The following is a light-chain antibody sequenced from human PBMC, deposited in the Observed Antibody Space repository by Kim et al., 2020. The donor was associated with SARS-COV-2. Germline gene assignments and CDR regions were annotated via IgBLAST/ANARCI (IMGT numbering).Light chain of an antibody. CDR1: SLRSYY. J-gene: IGLJ3*02. CDR2: GKN. CDR3: NSRDSSGNQWV. Sequence: ALGQTVRITCQGDSLRSYYASWYQQKPGQAPVLVIYGKNNRPSGIPVRFTGSSSGNTASLTITGAHAEDEADYYCNSRDSSGNQWVFGGGTQLTVL. V-gene: IGLV3-19*01.